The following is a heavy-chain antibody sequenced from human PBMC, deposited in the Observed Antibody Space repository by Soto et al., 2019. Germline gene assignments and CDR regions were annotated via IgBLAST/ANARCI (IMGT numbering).Heavy chain of an antibody. CDR1: GGTFSSYA. J-gene: IGHJ4*02. V-gene: IGHV1-69*01. D-gene: IGHD3-10*01. Sequence: QVQLVQSGAEVKKPGSSVKVSCKASGGTFSSYAISWVRQAPEQGLEWMGGIIPIFGTANYAQKFQGRVTITADESTSTAYMELSSLRSEDTAVYYCARALGGRFGESYDYWGQGTLVTVSS. CDR2: IIPIFGTA. CDR3: ARALGGRFGESYDY.